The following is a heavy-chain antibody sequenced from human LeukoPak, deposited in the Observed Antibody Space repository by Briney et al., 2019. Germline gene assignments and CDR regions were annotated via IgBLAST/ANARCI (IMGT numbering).Heavy chain of an antibody. CDR3: VRDPEALDY. J-gene: IGHJ4*02. V-gene: IGHV3-48*02. CDR1: GFSFSSYS. CDR2: ITSSGSRV. Sequence: GGSLRLSCAASGFSFSSYSMNWVRQAPGKGLEWVSYITSSGSRVYYADSVKGRFTISRDNGKNSLYLQMNSLRDEDTAVYYCVRDPEALDYWGQGTPVTVSS.